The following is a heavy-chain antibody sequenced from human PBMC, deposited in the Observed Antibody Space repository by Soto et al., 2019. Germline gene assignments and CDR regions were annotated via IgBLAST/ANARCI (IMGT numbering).Heavy chain of an antibody. CDR2: ISSSSSTI. D-gene: IGHD4-17*01. Sequence: GGSLRLSCAASGFTFSSYSMNWVRQAPGKGLEWVSYISSSSSTIYYADSVKGRFTISRDNAKNSLYLQMNSLRAEDTAVYYCARPLFTSTVTNYMDVWGKGTTVTVPS. CDR1: GFTFSSYS. CDR3: ARPLFTSTVTNYMDV. V-gene: IGHV3-48*01. J-gene: IGHJ6*03.